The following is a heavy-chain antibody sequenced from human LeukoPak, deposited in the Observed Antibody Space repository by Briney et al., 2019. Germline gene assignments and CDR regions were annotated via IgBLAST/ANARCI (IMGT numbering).Heavy chain of an antibody. CDR3: ATGEGFDLFDY. CDR1: GYTLTELS. J-gene: IGHJ4*02. V-gene: IGHV1-24*01. CDR2: FDPEDGET. Sequence: ASVTVSCMVSGYTLTELSMHSVRPAGAKGREWVGGFDPEDGETIYAQKFHGRVTMTEDTSTDTAYMELSSLRSEDTAVYYCATGEGFDLFDYWGQGTLVTVSS. D-gene: IGHD2-15*01.